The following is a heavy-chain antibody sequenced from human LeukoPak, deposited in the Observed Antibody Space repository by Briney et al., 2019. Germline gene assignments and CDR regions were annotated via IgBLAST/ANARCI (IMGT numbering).Heavy chain of an antibody. CDR1: GYTFTNYW. CDR3: ARLQRGTQRGTYDI. V-gene: IGHV5-51*01. CDR2: TYPGDSDA. D-gene: IGHD1-1*01. J-gene: IGHJ3*02. Sequence: GESLNISCTGSGYTFTNYWIGWVRQMPGKGLEWMAVTYPGDSDARYSPSFQGQLTVLADKTINTAYLQWSSLKASDTALYFCARLQRGTQRGTYDIWGQGTMVIVSP.